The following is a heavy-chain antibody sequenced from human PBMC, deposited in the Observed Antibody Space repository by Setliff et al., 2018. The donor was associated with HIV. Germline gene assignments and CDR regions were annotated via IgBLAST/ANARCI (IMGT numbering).Heavy chain of an antibody. CDR3: ARDMADYYDSSGYYIPDAFDI. J-gene: IGHJ3*02. V-gene: IGHV1-69*05. CDR2: TIPIFGTA. CDR1: GGTFSSYA. D-gene: IGHD3-22*01. Sequence: SVKVSCKASGGTFSSYAISWVRQAPGQGLEWMGGTIPIFGTANYAQKFQGRVTITTDESTSTAYMELSSLRSEDTAVYYCARDMADYYDSSGYYIPDAFDIWGQGTMVTVSS.